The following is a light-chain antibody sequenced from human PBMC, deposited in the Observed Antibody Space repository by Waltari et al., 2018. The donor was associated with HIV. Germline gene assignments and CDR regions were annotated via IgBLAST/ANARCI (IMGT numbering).Light chain of an antibody. CDR2: EVS. V-gene: IGLV2-18*02. CDR1: SSDLGTYNR. Sequence: QSALTQPPSVSGSPGQSVTISCTGTSSDLGTYNRVSWYQQPPGTAPKLMVYEVSSRPSGVPDRFSESKSGDTASLTISGLQAEDEADYYCSSYTNRRTVVFGGGTKLTVL. CDR3: SSYTNRRTVV. J-gene: IGLJ2*01.